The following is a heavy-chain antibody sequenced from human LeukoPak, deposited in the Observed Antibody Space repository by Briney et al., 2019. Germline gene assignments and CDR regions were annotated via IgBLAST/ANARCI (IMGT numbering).Heavy chain of an antibody. J-gene: IGHJ4*02. V-gene: IGHV3-21*01. CDR1: GFAFSSYS. D-gene: IGHD6-19*01. Sequence: PGGSLRLSCAASGFAFSSYSMNWVRQAPGKGLEWVSSISSSSSYIYYADSEKGRFTISRDNAKNSLYLQMNSLRAEDTAVYYCARARYSSGWYYFDYWGQGTLVTVSS. CDR2: ISSSSSYI. CDR3: ARARYSSGWYYFDY.